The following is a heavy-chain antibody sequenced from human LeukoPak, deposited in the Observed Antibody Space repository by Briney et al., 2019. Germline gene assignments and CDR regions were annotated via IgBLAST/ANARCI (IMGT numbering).Heavy chain of an antibody. J-gene: IGHJ5*01. CDR1: GFTFSSYA. V-gene: IGHV3-23*01. D-gene: IGHD1-1*01. Sequence: GGSLRLSCAASGFTFSSYAMSWVRQAPGKGLEWVSAISGSGGSTYYADSVKGRFTISRDNSKNILYLQMNNLRGEDTAVYYCAKAGARGNVNWFDSWGQGTLVTVSS. CDR2: ISGSGGST. CDR3: AKAGARGNVNWFDS.